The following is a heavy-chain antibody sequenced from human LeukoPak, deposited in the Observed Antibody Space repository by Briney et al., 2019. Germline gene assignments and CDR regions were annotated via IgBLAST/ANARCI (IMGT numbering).Heavy chain of an antibody. V-gene: IGHV4-30-4*08. J-gene: IGHJ5*02. Sequence: PSQTLSLTCTVSGGSISSGDYYWSWIRQPPGKGLEWIGYIYYSGSTYYNPSLKSRVTISVDTSKNQFSMKLSSVTAADTAVYYCARVWYQLLAAWFDPWGQGTLVTVSS. CDR2: IYYSGST. CDR3: ARVWYQLLAAWFDP. D-gene: IGHD2-2*01. CDR1: GGSISSGDYY.